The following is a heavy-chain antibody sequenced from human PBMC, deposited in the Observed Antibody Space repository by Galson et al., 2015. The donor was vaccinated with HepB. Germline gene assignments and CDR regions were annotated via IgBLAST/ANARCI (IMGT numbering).Heavy chain of an antibody. V-gene: IGHV1-2*02. J-gene: IGHJ6*02. CDR3: TRAVEPTYFFYGMDV. CDR1: GYSFTDYY. D-gene: IGHD1-1*01. Sequence: SVKVSCKASGYSFTDYYVHWVRQAPGQGLEWMGWINPNSGATKYAQKFQGRVTMTRDMSTTTAYMELSSLRSDDSAVYYCTRAVEPTYFFYGMDVWGQGTTVTVSS. CDR2: INPNSGAT.